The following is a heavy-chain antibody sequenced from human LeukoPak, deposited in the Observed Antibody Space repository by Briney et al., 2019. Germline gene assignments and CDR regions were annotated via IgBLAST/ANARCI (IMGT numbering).Heavy chain of an antibody. V-gene: IGHV4-39*07. CDR3: ARGHRGYYYYMDV. D-gene: IGHD3-10*01. Sequence: SETLSLTCTVSGGSISSSSYYWGWLRQPPGKGLEWIGSIYYSGSTYYNPSLKSRVTISVDTSKNQFSLKLSSVTAADTAVYYCARGHRGYYYYMDVWGKGTTVTVSS. CDR2: IYYSGST. CDR1: GGSISSSSYY. J-gene: IGHJ6*03.